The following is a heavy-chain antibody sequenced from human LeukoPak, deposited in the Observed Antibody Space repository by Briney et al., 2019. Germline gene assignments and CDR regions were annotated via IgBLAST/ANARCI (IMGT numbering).Heavy chain of an antibody. CDR1: GGSINGYS. J-gene: IGHJ6*03. CDR3: ARDAEDSSSWYRPYYYYYYMDV. D-gene: IGHD6-13*01. CDR2: IYYSGST. V-gene: IGHV4-59*01. Sequence: SETLSLTCSVSGGSINGYSWSWIRQPPGKGLEWIGYIYYSGSTNYNPSLKSRVTISVDTSKNQFSLKLTSVTAADTAVYYCARDAEDSSSWYRPYYYYYYMDVWGKGTTVTVSS.